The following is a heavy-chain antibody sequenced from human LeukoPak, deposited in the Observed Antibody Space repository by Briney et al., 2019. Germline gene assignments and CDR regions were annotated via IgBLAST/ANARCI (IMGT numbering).Heavy chain of an antibody. D-gene: IGHD6-6*01. V-gene: IGHV4-30-4*08. CDR1: GGSISSGDYY. Sequence: SETLSLTCTVSGGSISSGDYYWSWIRQPPGKGLEWIGYIYYSGSTYYHPSLKSRVTISVDTSKNQFSLKLSSVTAADTAVYYCARSSSWSLYYYYYYMDVWGKGTTVTVSS. J-gene: IGHJ6*03. CDR2: IYYSGST. CDR3: ARSSSWSLYYYYYYMDV.